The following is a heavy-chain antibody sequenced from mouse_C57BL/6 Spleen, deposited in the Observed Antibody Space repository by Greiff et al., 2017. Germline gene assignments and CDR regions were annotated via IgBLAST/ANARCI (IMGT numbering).Heavy chain of an antibody. V-gene: IGHV1-55*01. CDR3: ARIGIYDGSYYFDY. Sequence: QVQLQQPGAELVKPGASVKMSCKASGYTFTSYWITWVKQRPGQGLEWIGDIYPGSGSTNYNEKFNSKATLTGDTSSSTAYMQLSSLTSEDSAVYNGARIGIYDGSYYFDYWGQGTTLTVSS. J-gene: IGHJ2*01. D-gene: IGHD2-3*01. CDR2: IYPGSGST. CDR1: GYTFTSYW.